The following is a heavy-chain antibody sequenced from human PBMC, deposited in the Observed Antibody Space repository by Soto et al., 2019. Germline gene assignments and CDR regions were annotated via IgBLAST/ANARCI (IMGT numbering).Heavy chain of an antibody. V-gene: IGHV1-18*03. CDR3: ARVRYYYVSGSRSNWFDP. D-gene: IGHD3-10*01. Sequence: QVQLVQSGAEVKKPGASVKVSCKASGYTFTSYGISWVRQAPGQGLEWMGWISAYNGNTNYAQKLQGTVTMTTDTSTSTAYMELRRLRSDDMAVYYCARVRYYYVSGSRSNWFDPWGHGTLVTVSS. J-gene: IGHJ5*02. CDR1: GYTFTSYG. CDR2: ISAYNGNT.